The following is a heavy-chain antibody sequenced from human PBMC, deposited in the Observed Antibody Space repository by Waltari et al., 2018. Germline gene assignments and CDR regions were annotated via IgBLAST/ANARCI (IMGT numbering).Heavy chain of an antibody. CDR3: ARDSGYDAEFDY. J-gene: IGHJ4*02. V-gene: IGHV3-30*03. CDR2: ISYDGSNK. D-gene: IGHD5-12*01. CDR1: GFTFSSYG. Sequence: QVQLVESGGGVVQPGRSLRLSCAASGFTFSSYGMHWVRQAPGKGLEWVAVISYDGSNKYYADSVKGRFTISRDNSKNTLYLQMNSLRAEDTAVYYCARDSGYDAEFDYWGQGTLVTVSS.